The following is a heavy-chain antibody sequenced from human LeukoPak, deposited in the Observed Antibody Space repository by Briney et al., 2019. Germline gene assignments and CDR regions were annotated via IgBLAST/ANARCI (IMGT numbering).Heavy chain of an antibody. CDR1: GGSLSNYN. V-gene: IGHV4-59*08. CDR2: IYYSGST. J-gene: IGHJ4*02. CDR3: ARHRGIVYSYGSIIDY. D-gene: IGHD5-18*01. Sequence: PSETLSLTCTVPGGSLSNYNWSWIRQPPGKGLEWIGYIYYSGSTNYNPSLKSRVTISVDTSKNQFSLKLSSVTAADTAVYYCARHRGIVYSYGSIIDYWGQGTLVTVSS.